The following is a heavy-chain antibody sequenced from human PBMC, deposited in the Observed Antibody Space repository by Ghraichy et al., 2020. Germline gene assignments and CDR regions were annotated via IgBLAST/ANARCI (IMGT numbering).Heavy chain of an antibody. Sequence: SCAASGFTFSSYGMHWVRQAPGKGLEWVAVIWYDGSNKYYADSVKGRFTISRDNSKNTLYLQMNSLRAEDTAVYYCARSWGAKGQSVDYWGQGTLVTVSS. CDR3: ARSWGAKGQSVDY. CDR1: GFTFSSYG. D-gene: IGHD1-26*01. V-gene: IGHV3-33*01. J-gene: IGHJ4*02. CDR2: IWYDGSNK.